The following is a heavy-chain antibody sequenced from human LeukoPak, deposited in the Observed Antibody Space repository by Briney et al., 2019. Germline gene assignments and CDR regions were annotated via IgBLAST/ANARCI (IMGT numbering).Heavy chain of an antibody. CDR2: FDPEDGET. V-gene: IGHV1-24*01. Sequence: ASVKVSCKVSGHTLTELSMHWVRQAPGKGLEWMGGFDPEDGETIYAQKFQGRVTMTEDTSTDTAYMELSSLRSEDTAVYYCATDLRGYSYGSVAFDIWGQGAMVTVSS. D-gene: IGHD5-18*01. J-gene: IGHJ3*02. CDR3: ATDLRGYSYGSVAFDI. CDR1: GHTLTELS.